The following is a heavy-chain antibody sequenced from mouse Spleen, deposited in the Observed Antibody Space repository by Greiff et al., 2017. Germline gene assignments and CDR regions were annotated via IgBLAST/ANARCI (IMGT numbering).Heavy chain of an antibody. CDR3: TRAYYGNYGYYFDY. CDR2: IDPETGGT. D-gene: IGHD2-10*01. Sequence: VQLQESGAELVRPGASVTLSCKASGYTFTDYEMHWVKQTPVHGLEWIGAIDPETGGTAYNQKFKGKAILTADKSSSTAYMELRSLTSEDSAVYYCTRAYYGNYGYYFDYWGQGTTLTVSS. J-gene: IGHJ2*01. V-gene: IGHV1-15*01. CDR1: GYTFTDYE.